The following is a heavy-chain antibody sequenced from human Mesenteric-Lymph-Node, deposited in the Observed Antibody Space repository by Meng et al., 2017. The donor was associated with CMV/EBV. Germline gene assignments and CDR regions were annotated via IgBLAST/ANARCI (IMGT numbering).Heavy chain of an antibody. D-gene: IGHD4-11*01. CDR1: GYTFTSYG. CDR2: LVPIFGTP. CDR3: ASAIISNGRMTTDTTSGEAPYGYYYYGMDV. Sequence: SVKVSCKASGYTFTSYGISWVRQAPGQGLEWMGGLVPIFGTPDYAQKFRGRVTITTEESTSTSYMELSSLRSEDTAVYYCASAIISNGRMTTDTTSGEAPYGYYYYGMDVWGQGTTVTVSS. J-gene: IGHJ6*02. V-gene: IGHV1-69*05.